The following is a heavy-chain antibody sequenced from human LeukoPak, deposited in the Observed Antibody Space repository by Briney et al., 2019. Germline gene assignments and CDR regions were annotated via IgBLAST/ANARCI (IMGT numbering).Heavy chain of an antibody. D-gene: IGHD6-13*01. J-gene: IGHJ3*02. CDR1: GGSISSYC. Sequence: SETLSLTCTVSGGSISSYCWSWIRQPPGKGLEWIGYIYYSGSTNYNPSLKSRVTISVDTSKNQFSLKLSSVTAADTAVYYCAGEGGAAAGTGAFDIWGQGTMVTVSS. CDR2: IYYSGST. V-gene: IGHV4-59*01. CDR3: AGEGGAAAGTGAFDI.